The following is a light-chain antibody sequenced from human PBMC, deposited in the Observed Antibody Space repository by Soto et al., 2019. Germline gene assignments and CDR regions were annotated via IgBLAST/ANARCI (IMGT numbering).Light chain of an antibody. CDR3: AAWDDSLNGRV. V-gene: IGLV1-44*01. CDR2: NNN. Sequence: QSVLTQPRSASGTPGQRVTISCSGSSSNIGTDTVNWYQQLPGTAPKLLISNNNRRPSGVPDRFSGSKSGTSASLAISGLQSEDEADYYFAAWDDSLNGRVFGGGTKLTVL. CDR1: SSNIGTDT. J-gene: IGLJ2*01.